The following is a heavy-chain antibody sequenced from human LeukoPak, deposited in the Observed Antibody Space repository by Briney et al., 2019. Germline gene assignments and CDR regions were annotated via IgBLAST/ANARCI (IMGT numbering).Heavy chain of an antibody. CDR2: VYYTGRT. CDR3: ATTPHYEGGGFDI. Sequence: SETLSLTCTVSADSISTSNYYWGWIRQPPGKGLEWIGSVYYTGRTYDNLSLKSRVTISVDTSKNQFSLKLNSVTAADTAVYYCATTPHYEGGGFDIWGQGTMVTVSS. V-gene: IGHV4-39*01. CDR1: ADSISTSNYY. J-gene: IGHJ3*02. D-gene: IGHD3-16*01.